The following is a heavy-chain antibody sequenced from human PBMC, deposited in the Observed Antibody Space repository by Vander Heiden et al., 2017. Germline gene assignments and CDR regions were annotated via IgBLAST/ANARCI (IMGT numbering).Heavy chain of an antibody. CDR3: AKSRSTTYWYWFDP. J-gene: IGHJ5*02. Sequence: EVNLLESGGGLVQPGGSLRLSCAASGFTFSSYAMSWVRQAPGKGLEWVSSISDNGVSTSDADSVKGRFTISRDNSKNTLYLQMNSLRAEDTALYYCAKSRSTTYWYWFDPWGQGTLVTVSS. D-gene: IGHD2-8*02. CDR2: ISDNGVST. V-gene: IGHV3-23*01. CDR1: GFTFSSYA.